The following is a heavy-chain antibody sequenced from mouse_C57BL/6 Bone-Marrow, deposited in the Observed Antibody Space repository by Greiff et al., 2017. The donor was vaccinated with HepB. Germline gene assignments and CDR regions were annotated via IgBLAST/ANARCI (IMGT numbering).Heavy chain of an antibody. D-gene: IGHD1-1*01. Sequence: EVQLVESGPGLVKPSQSLSLTCSVTGYSITSGYYWNWIRQFPGNKLEWMGYISYDGSNNYNPSLKNRISITRDTSKNQFFLKLNSVTTEDTATYYCARKALLRGFAYWGQGTLVTVSA. CDR2: ISYDGSN. CDR3: ARKALLRGFAY. CDR1: GYSITSGYY. J-gene: IGHJ3*01. V-gene: IGHV3-6*01.